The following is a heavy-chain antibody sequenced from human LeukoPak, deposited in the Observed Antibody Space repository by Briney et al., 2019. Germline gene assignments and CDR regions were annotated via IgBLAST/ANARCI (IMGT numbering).Heavy chain of an antibody. CDR2: MNPNSGNT. CDR1: GYTFTSYD. J-gene: IGHJ3*02. V-gene: IGHV1-8*02. CDR3: ARVPGWFGEGGDAFDI. D-gene: IGHD3-10*01. Sequence: GASVKVSCKASGYTFTSYDINWVRQATGQGLEWMGWMNPNSGNTGYAQKFQGRVTMTRNTSISTAYMELSSLRSEDTAVYYCARVPGWFGEGGDAFDIWGQGTMVTVSS.